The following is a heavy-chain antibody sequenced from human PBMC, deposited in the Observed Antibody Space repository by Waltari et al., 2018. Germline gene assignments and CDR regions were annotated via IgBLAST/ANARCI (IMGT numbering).Heavy chain of an antibody. V-gene: IGHV4-39*07. CDR1: GGSISSSSYY. Sequence: QLQLQESGPGLVKPSETLSLTCTVSGGSISSSSYYWGWIRQPPGKGLEWIGSIYYSGSTYYNPSLKSRVTISVDTSKNQFSLKLSSVTAADTAVYYCARLWKYNWNYEGGFDYWGQGTLVTVSS. CDR2: IYYSGST. J-gene: IGHJ4*02. D-gene: IGHD1-7*01. CDR3: ARLWKYNWNYEGGFDY.